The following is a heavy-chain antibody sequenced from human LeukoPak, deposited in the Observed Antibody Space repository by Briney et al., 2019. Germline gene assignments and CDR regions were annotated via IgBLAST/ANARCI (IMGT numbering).Heavy chain of an antibody. Sequence: PGRSLRLSCAASGFTFSSYAMHWVRQAPGKGLEWVAVISYDGSNKYYADSVKGRFTISRDNSKNTLYLQMNSLRAEDTAVYYCARVHVTDQTSSDYWGQGTLVTVSS. CDR2: ISYDGSNK. V-gene: IGHV3-30*04. D-gene: IGHD2-21*02. J-gene: IGHJ4*02. CDR1: GFTFSSYA. CDR3: ARVHVTDQTSSDY.